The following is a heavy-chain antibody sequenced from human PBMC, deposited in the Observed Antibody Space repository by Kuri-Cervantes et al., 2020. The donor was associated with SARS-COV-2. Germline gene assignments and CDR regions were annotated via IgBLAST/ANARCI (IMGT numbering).Heavy chain of an antibody. CDR2: INPNSGGA. D-gene: IGHD6-13*01. CDR1: GYTFTGYY. J-gene: IGHJ6*03. V-gene: IGHV1-2*02. CDR3: ARGIAAAGTGYYYYMDV. Sequence: ASVKVSCKASGYTFTGYYLHWVRQAPGQGLEWMGWINPNSGGAIYSQKFQGRVTITRDTSASTAYMELSSLRSEDTAVYYCARGIAAAGTGYYYYMDVWGQGTTVTVSS.